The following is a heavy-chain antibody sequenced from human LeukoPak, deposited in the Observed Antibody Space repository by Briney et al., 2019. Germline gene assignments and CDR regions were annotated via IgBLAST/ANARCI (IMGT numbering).Heavy chain of an antibody. D-gene: IGHD4-17*01. CDR1: GGSFSTYG. J-gene: IGHJ4*02. Sequence: GASVKVSCKASGGSFSTYGISWVRQAPGQGLGWMGMINPSGGSTTYAQKFQGRVTMTRDTSTSTVYMELSSLRSEDTAVYYCASQHYGDYYFDSWGQGTLVTVSS. CDR2: INPSGGST. CDR3: ASQHYGDYYFDS. V-gene: IGHV1-46*01.